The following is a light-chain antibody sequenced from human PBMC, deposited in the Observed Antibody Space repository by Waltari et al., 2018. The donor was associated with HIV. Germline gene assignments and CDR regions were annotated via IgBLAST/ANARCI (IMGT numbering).Light chain of an antibody. CDR1: TSPIGDTP. CDR3: AAWDDSLNGYGV. V-gene: IGLV1-44*01. Sequence: QSVLTQPPSVSGTPGQRVTISCFGLTSPIGDTPSHWYPQLPGKAPKLLIYDTRQRPSGVPARFSGSKSGTSASLAISGLQSEDEADYYCAAWDDSLNGYGVFGGGTTLTVL. CDR2: DTR. J-gene: IGLJ3*02.